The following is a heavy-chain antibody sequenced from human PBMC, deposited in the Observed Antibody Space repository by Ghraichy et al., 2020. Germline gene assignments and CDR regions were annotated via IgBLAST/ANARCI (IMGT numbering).Heavy chain of an antibody. V-gene: IGHV4-34*01. J-gene: IGHJ4*02. D-gene: IGHD3-10*01. CDR2: YNHIGGI. Sequence: SETLSLTCDVYGVSFTDHYWTWIRQSPGKGLEWIGEYNHIGGIKYNPSLSGRVSISLDTSNREVSLKVSPVSAADTAVYYCVTSKWFGIFPDYWGQGTLVTVSS. CDR3: VTSKWFGIFPDY. CDR1: GVSFTDHY.